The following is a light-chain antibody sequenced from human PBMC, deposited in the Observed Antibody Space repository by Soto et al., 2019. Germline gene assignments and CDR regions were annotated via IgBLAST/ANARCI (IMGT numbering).Light chain of an antibody. Sequence: EIVLTQSPGTLSLSPGERATLSCRASQSVSSSYLAWYQQKPGQAPRLLIYGASSRATGIPDRFSGSGSGTDFTLTISRLEPEDFAVFYCHQYESSPITFGQGTRLEIK. CDR2: GAS. V-gene: IGKV3-20*01. CDR1: QSVSSSY. J-gene: IGKJ5*01. CDR3: HQYESSPIT.